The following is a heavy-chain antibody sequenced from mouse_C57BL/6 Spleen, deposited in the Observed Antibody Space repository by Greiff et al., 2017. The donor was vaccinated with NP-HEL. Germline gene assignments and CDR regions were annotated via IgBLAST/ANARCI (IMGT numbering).Heavy chain of an antibody. CDR2: IDPSDSYT. CDR3: ARRPYGNYRDWYFDV. CDR1: GYTFTSYW. D-gene: IGHD2-1*01. V-gene: IGHV1-69*01. J-gene: IGHJ1*03. Sequence: QVQLQQPGAELVMPGASVKLSCKASGYTFTSYWMHWVKQRPGQGLEWIGEIDPSDSYTNYNQKFKGKSTLTVDKSSSTAYMQLSSLTSEDSAVYYCARRPYGNYRDWYFDVWGTGTTVTVSS.